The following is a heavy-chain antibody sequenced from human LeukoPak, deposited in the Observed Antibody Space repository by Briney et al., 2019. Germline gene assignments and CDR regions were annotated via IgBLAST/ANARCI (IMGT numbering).Heavy chain of an antibody. CDR3: ARAGGYCSGGSCYTPLSH. V-gene: IGHV4-34*01. J-gene: IGHJ4*02. Sequence: PSETLSLTCAVYGVSFSGYYWSWIRQPPGKGLEWIGYIYHSGSTYYNPSLKSRVTISVDRSKNQFSLKLSSVTAADTAVYYCARAGGYCSGGSCYTPLSHWGQGTLVTVSS. CDR2: IYHSGST. CDR1: GVSFSGYY. D-gene: IGHD2-15*01.